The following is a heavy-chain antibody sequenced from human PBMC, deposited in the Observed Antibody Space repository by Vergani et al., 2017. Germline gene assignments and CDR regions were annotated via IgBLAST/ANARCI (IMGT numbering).Heavy chain of an antibody. CDR1: GFTFSSYE. CDR2: ISSSGSTI. Sequence: EVQLVESGGGLVQPGGSLRLSCAASGFTFSSYEMNWVRQAPGKGLEWVSYISSSGSTIYYEDSVKGRFTISRDNAKNSLYLQMNSLRAEDTAVYYCARDGGDTAMFDYWGQGTLVTVSS. J-gene: IGHJ4*02. V-gene: IGHV3-48*03. D-gene: IGHD5-18*01. CDR3: ARDGGDTAMFDY.